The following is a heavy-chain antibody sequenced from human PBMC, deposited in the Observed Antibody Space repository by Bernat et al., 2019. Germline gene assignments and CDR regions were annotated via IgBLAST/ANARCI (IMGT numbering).Heavy chain of an antibody. CDR2: IYPGVSDT. D-gene: IGHD3-22*01. CDR1: GYSFTSYW. V-gene: IGHV5-51*01. CDR3: ARLSDYDTRGSDFDY. J-gene: IGHJ4*02. Sequence: EVQLVQSGAEVKKPGESLKISCKGSGYSFTSYWIAWVRQMPGKGLEWMGIIYPGVSDTKYSPPFQGQVTISAEKSITTAYLQWSSLKAADTAMYYCARLSDYDTRGSDFDYWGQGTLVTVSS.